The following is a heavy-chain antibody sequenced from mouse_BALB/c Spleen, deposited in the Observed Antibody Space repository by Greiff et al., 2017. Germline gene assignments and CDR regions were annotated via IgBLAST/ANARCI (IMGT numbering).Heavy chain of an antibody. V-gene: IGHV5-6-3*01. CDR2: INSNGGST. D-gene: IGHD3-3*01. CDR1: GFTFSSYG. J-gene: IGHJ3*01. CDR3: ARDRGAWFAY. Sequence: DVMLVESGGGLVQPGGSLKLSCAASGFTFSSYGMSWVRQTPDKRLELVATINSNGGSTYYPDSVKGRFTISRDNAKNTLYLQMSSLKSEDTAMYYCARDRGAWFAYWGQGTLVTVSA.